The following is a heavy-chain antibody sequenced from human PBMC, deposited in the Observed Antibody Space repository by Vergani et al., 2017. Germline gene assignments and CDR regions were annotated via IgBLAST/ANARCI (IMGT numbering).Heavy chain of an antibody. Sequence: QVQLQESGPGLVKPSETLSLTCAVSAYSISSTYYWGWIRQPPGKGLEWIGNIYHTGSAYYNPSLKSRVTISVDTSKNQFSLKLSSVTAADTAVYYCARHRGDYDRGGMDVWGQGTTCTVSS. CDR1: AYSISSTYY. CDR3: ARHRGDYDRGGMDV. CDR2: IYHTGSA. V-gene: IGHV4-38-2*01. D-gene: IGHD4-17*01. J-gene: IGHJ6*02.